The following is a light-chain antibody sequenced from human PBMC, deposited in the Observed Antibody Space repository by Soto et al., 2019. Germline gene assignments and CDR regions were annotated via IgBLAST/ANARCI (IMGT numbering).Light chain of an antibody. Sequence: DIVMTQSPLSLPVTPGEPASISCRSSQSLLHSNGYNYLDWYLQKPGQSPQLLIYLCSSRASGVPDRFSGSGSGTDFTLRISRVEAEDVGVYYCMQGLQTPQITFGQGTRLEIK. CDR3: MQGLQTPQIT. V-gene: IGKV2-28*01. CDR2: LCS. J-gene: IGKJ5*01. CDR1: QSLLHSNGYNY.